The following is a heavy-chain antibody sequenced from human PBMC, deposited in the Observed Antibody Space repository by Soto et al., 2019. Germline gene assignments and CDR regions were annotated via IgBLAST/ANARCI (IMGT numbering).Heavy chain of an antibody. CDR3: AKDRRYSSGWGTFDY. D-gene: IGHD6-19*01. V-gene: IGHV3-30*18. CDR2: ISYDGSNK. J-gene: IGHJ4*02. CDR1: GFTFSSYG. Sequence: QVQLVASGGGVVQPGRSLRLSCAASGFTFSSYGMHWVRQAPGKGLEWVAVISYDGSNKYYADSVKGRFTISRDNSKNTLYLQMNSLRAEDTAVYYCAKDRRYSSGWGTFDYWGQGTLVTVSS.